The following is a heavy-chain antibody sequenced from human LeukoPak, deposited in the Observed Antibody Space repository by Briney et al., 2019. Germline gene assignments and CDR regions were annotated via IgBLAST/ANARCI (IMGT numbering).Heavy chain of an antibody. CDR1: GGTFSSYA. CDR2: IIPIFGTA. V-gene: IGHV1-69*05. Sequence: ASVRVSCKASGGTFSSYAISWVRQAPGQGLEWMGGIIPIFGTANYAQKFQGRVTITTDESTSTAYMELSSLRSEDTAVHYCARDSRQLVRLGGVYYYYYMDVWGKGTTVTVSS. D-gene: IGHD6-6*01. CDR3: ARDSRQLVRLGGVYYYYYMDV. J-gene: IGHJ6*03.